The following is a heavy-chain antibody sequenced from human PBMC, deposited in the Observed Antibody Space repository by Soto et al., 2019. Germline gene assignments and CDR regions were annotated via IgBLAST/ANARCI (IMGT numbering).Heavy chain of an antibody. V-gene: IGHV3-23*01. D-gene: IGHD3-3*01. Sequence: GGSLRLSCAASGFTFSSYAMSWVRQAPGKGLEWVSAISGSGGSTYYADSVKGRFTISRDNSKNTLYLQMNSLRAEDTAVYYCANAAPSDFWSGYSYGMDVWGQGTTVTVSS. CDR1: GFTFSSYA. CDR3: ANAAPSDFWSGYSYGMDV. CDR2: ISGSGGST. J-gene: IGHJ6*02.